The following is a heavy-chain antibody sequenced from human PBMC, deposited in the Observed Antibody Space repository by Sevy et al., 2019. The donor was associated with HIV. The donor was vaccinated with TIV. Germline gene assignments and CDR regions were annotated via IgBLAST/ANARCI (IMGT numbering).Heavy chain of an antibody. V-gene: IGHV3-7*03. CDR2: IKQDGSEK. CDR1: GFIFSSYW. D-gene: IGHD6-13*01. Sequence: GGSLRLSCAASGFIFSSYWTSWVRQAPGKGLEWVANIKQDGSEKYYVDSVKGRFTISRDNAKNSLYLQMNSLRAEDTAVYYCASMGRIAAAYYFDYWGQGTLVTVSS. J-gene: IGHJ4*02. CDR3: ASMGRIAAAYYFDY.